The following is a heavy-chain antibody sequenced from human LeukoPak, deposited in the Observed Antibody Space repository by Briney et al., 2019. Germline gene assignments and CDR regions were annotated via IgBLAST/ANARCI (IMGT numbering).Heavy chain of an antibody. V-gene: IGHV1-69*01. CDR3: ARVEGYGSGDYFDY. J-gene: IGHJ4*02. CDR2: ITPIVGTA. CDR1: GGTFSSYA. Sequence: SVNVSCKASGGTFSSYAISWVRQAPGQGLERMGGITPIVGTANYQQKFQGRVTITADESTSTAYMELSSVRCEDTAVYYCARVEGYGSGDYFDYWGQGTLVTVSS. D-gene: IGHD3-10*01.